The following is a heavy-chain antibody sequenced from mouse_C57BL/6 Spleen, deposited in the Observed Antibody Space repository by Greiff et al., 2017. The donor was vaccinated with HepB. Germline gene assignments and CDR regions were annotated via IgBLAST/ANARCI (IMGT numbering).Heavy chain of an antibody. Sequence: DVQLVESGEGLVKPGGSLKLSCAASGFTFSSYAMSWVRQTPEKSLEWVAYISSGGDYTYYADTVKGRFTISRDNARNTLYLQMSSLKSEDTAVYYCASGGNDYDYFDYWGQGTTLTVSS. CDR1: GFTFSSYA. CDR2: ISSGGDYT. J-gene: IGHJ2*01. V-gene: IGHV5S21*01. D-gene: IGHD2-4*01. CDR3: ASGGNDYDYFDY.